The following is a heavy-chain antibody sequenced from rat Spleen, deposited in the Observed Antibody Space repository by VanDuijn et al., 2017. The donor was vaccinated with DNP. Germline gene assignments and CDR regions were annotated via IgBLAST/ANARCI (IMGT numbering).Heavy chain of an antibody. Sequence: EVQILESGGGLVQPGNSLKLSCVTSGFTFSSAWMYWYRQFPEKRLEWVARIKPKANNYATDYTESVKGRFTISRDDSKNSIYLQMNNLKEEDTAIYYCAWPSTWGQGVMVTVSS. J-gene: IGHJ2*01. CDR3: AWPST. CDR1: GFTFSSAW. D-gene: IGHD1-10*01. CDR2: IKPKANNYAT. V-gene: IGHV6-6*01.